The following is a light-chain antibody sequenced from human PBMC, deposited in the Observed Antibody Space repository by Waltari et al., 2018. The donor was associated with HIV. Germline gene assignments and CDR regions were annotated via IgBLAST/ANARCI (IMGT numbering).Light chain of an antibody. CDR2: SNN. J-gene: IGLJ3*02. V-gene: IGLV1-44*01. CDR3: AAWDDSLNAWV. CDR1: SSNIGSNY. Sequence: QSVLTQPPPASGTPGQRVTISCSGSSSNIGSNYVYWYQQLPGTAPKLLIYSNNQRPSGVPDRISGSKSGTSASLAISGLQSVDEADYYCAAWDDSLNAWVFGGGTKLTVL.